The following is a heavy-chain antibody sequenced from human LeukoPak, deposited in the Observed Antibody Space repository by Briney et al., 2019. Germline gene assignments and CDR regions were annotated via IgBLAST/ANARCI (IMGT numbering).Heavy chain of an antibody. J-gene: IGHJ6*04. CDR3: AELGITMIGGV. Sequence: QTGGSLRLSCAASGFTFSSYEMNWVRQAPGKGLEWVSYISSSGNTIYYADSVKGRFTISRDNAKNSLYLQMNSLRAEDTAVYYCAELGITMIGGVWGKGTTVTISP. D-gene: IGHD3-10*02. CDR1: GFTFSSYE. CDR2: ISSSGNTI. V-gene: IGHV3-48*03.